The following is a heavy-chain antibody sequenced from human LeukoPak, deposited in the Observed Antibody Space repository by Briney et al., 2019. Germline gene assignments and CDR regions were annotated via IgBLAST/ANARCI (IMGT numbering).Heavy chain of an antibody. Sequence: GGSLRLSCAASGFTFSSYAMSWVRQAPGKGLEWVSGISGSGSSTYYADSVKGRFTISRDNSKNTLYLQMNSLRAEDTAVYYCAKRPPSRIVVVPAATFDYWGQGTLVTVSS. CDR3: AKRPPSRIVVVPAATFDY. V-gene: IGHV3-23*01. J-gene: IGHJ4*02. CDR1: GFTFSSYA. D-gene: IGHD2-2*01. CDR2: ISGSGSST.